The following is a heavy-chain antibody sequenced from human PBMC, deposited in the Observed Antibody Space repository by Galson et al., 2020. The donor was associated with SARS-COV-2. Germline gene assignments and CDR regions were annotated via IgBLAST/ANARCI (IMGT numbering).Heavy chain of an antibody. Sequence: SLKISCAASGFTFQNYALHWVRQAPGKGLEWVSGISGNSATLDYAASVKGRFTISRDNTRNSLFLQMNSLKSEDTAFYYCAYSRSFPPRFDSWGLGTLVTVSS. CDR2: ISGNSATL. V-gene: IGHV3-9*01. CDR3: AYSRSFPPRFDS. J-gene: IGHJ4*02. CDR1: GFTFQNYA. D-gene: IGHD6-13*01.